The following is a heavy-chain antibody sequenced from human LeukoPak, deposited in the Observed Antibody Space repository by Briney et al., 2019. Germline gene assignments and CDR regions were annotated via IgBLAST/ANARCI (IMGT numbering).Heavy chain of an antibody. V-gene: IGHV3-48*04. J-gene: IGHJ4*02. CDR1: GFTFSSYS. CDR2: ISSSSSTI. CDR3: ARAGTSDY. Sequence: SGGSLRLSCAASGFTFSSYSMNWVRQAPGKGLEWVSYISSSSSTIYYADSVKGRFTISRDNAKNSLYLQMNSLRAEDTAVYYCARAGTSDYWGQGTLVTVSS.